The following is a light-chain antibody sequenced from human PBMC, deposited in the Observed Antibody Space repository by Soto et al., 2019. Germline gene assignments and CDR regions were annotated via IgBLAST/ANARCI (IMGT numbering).Light chain of an antibody. CDR3: ATWDDSLSGRV. J-gene: IGLJ3*02. CDR2: KNN. CDR1: SSNIGSNY. Sequence: QSVLTQPPSASGTPGQRVTISCSGSSSNIGSNYVYWYQQVPGTAPKLLIYKNNQRPSGVPDRFSGSKSGTSASLAISGLRSEDKADYYCATWDDSLSGRVFGGGTKLTVL. V-gene: IGLV1-47*01.